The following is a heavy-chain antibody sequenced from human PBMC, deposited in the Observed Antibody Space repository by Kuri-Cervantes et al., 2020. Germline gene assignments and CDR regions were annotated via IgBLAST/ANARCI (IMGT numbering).Heavy chain of an antibody. CDR2: IYYSGST. J-gene: IGHJ4*02. D-gene: IGHD1-7*01. CDR1: GGSFSGYH. V-gene: IGHV4-59*01. Sequence: SETLSLTCAVYGGSFSGYHWTWIRQPPGKGLEWIGYIYYSGSTNYNPSLKSRVTISVDTSKNQFSLKLSSVTAEDTAVYYCARTRTYYFDYWGQGTLVTVSS. CDR3: ARTRTYYFDY.